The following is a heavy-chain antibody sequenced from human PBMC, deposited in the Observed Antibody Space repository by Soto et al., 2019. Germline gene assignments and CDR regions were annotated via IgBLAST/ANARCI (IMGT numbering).Heavy chain of an antibody. CDR3: AAFDRSDYGYYYAMDV. CDR2: IIPPFGTA. J-gene: IGHJ6*02. V-gene: IGHV1-69*06. Sequence: QVQLVQSGAEVKKPGSSVKVSCKASGGTFSSHVINWVRQAPGQGLQWMGSIIPPFGTATYAQNFQGRVTITADKSTSIAYMELSSLRSEDTAVYYCAAFDRSDYGYYYAMDVWGQGTTVTVSS. CDR1: GGTFSSHV. D-gene: IGHD3-22*01.